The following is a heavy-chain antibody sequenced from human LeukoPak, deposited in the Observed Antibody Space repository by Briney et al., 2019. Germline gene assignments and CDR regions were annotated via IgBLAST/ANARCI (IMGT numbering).Heavy chain of an antibody. CDR3: ARVSYSSGWYTRRAGYFQH. CDR1: GGSFSGYY. Sequence: SETLSLTCAVYGGSFSGYYWSWIRQPPGKGLEWIGEINHSGSTNYNPSLKSRVTISVDTSKNQFSLKLSSVTAADTAVYYCARVSYSSGWYTRRAGYFQHWGQGTLVTVSS. D-gene: IGHD6-19*01. J-gene: IGHJ1*01. V-gene: IGHV4-34*01. CDR2: INHSGST.